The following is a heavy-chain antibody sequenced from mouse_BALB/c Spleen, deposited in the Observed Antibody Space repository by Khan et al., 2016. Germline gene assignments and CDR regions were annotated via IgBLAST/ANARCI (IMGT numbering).Heavy chain of an antibody. CDR1: GFNIKDTY. V-gene: IGHV14-3*02. D-gene: IGHD2-4*01. CDR2: IDPANGNT. CDR3: AGAPYDYDVGFAY. J-gene: IGHJ3*01. Sequence: VQLQQSGAELVKPGASVKLSCTASGFNIKDTYMHWVKQRPEQGLEWIGRIDPANGNTKYDPKFQGKATITADTSSNTAYLQLSSLTSEDTAVFYCAGAPYDYDVGFAYGGQGTLVTVSA.